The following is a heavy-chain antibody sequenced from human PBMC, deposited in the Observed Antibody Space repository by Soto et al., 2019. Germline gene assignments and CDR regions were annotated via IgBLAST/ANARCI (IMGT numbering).Heavy chain of an antibody. Sequence: SETLSLTCSVSGGSIRSYYWSWIRQSPEKGLEWIGYFYHSGNSNYNPSLKSRVTISVDTSKNQLSLSLRSVTAADTAVYFCAXISSVDPYGYVNGGLDVWGQGTTVTVSS. CDR2: FYHSGNS. J-gene: IGHJ6*02. CDR3: AXISSVDPYGYVNGGLDV. CDR1: GGSIRSYY. V-gene: IGHV4-59*01. D-gene: IGHD5-18*01.